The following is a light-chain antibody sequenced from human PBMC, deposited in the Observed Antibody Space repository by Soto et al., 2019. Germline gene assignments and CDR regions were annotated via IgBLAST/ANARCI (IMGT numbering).Light chain of an antibody. CDR1: QTVSSNY. Sequence: TQSPDPLSLSPGERATLSCRASQTVSSNYLAWCQQRPGQAPRLLIYGASTRAAGIPDRFSGSGSGTDFTLTITRLEPEDSAVYFCQQYTGPPTTFGQRTRLEIK. V-gene: IGKV3-20*01. CDR3: QQYTGPPTT. CDR2: GAS. J-gene: IGKJ5*01.